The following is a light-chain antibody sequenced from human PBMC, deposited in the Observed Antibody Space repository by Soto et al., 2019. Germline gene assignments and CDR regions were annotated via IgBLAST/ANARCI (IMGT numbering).Light chain of an antibody. J-gene: IGKJ1*01. CDR3: LQDYSYPRT. V-gene: IGKV1-6*01. CDR2: AAS. CDR1: QGIRND. Sequence: AIQMTQSPSSLYASVGDRVTITCRATQGIRNDLAWYQQKPGKAPKLLIYAASSLQSGVPSRFSGSGSGTDFTFSISSLQPEDFATYYCLQDYSYPRTFGQGTKVEIK.